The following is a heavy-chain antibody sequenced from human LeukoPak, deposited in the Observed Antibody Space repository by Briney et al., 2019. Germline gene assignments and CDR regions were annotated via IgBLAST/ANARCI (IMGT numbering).Heavy chain of an antibody. V-gene: IGHV3-23*01. CDR1: GFTFSSYA. J-gene: IGHJ4*02. CDR2: ISGSGGST. Sequence: GGSLRLSCAASGFTFSSYAMSWVRQAPGKGLEWVSAISGSGGSTYYADSVKGRFTISRDNSKNTLYLQMNSLRAEDTAVYYCAKDVLGYDYVWGSYRYDAELFDYWGQGTLVTVSS. CDR3: AKDVLGYDYVWGSYRYDAELFDY. D-gene: IGHD3-16*02.